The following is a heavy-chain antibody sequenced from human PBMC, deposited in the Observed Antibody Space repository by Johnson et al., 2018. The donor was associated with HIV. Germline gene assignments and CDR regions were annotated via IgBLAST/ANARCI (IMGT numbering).Heavy chain of an antibody. CDR3: ATEYFDI. CDR2: IRYDGSST. CDR1: RFTFNSYD. D-gene: IGHD2/OR15-2a*01. J-gene: IGHJ3*02. Sequence: QVQLVESGGGVVQPGGSLRLSCAASRFTFNSYDMNWVRQAPGKGLEWVAFIRYDGSSTYYGDSVKGRFTISRDNSKNTLYLQMNSLRTEDTAVYYCATEYFDIWGQGTMVTVSS. V-gene: IGHV3-30*02.